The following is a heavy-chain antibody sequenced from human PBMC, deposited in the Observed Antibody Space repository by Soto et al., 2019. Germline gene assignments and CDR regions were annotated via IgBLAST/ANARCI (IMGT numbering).Heavy chain of an antibody. Sequence: EVQLLESGGGLVQPGGSLRLSCAASEFIFSSYVMSWVRQAPGKGLEWVSAISGSGGSTSYADSVKGRFTISRDNSKNTLYLQMNSLRAEDTAVYYCAKVGTTAMINHFDCWGQGTLVTVSS. V-gene: IGHV3-23*01. CDR1: EFIFSSYV. CDR3: AKVGTTAMINHFDC. D-gene: IGHD5-18*01. J-gene: IGHJ4*02. CDR2: ISGSGGST.